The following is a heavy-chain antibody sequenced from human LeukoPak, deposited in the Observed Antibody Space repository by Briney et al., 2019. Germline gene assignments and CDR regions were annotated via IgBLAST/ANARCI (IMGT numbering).Heavy chain of an antibody. CDR1: GGSISSSSYY. J-gene: IGHJ4*02. D-gene: IGHD6-13*01. Sequence: PSETLSLTCTVSGGSISSSSYYWGWIRQPPGKGLEWIGSIYYSGSTYYNPSLKSRVTIPVDTSKNQFSLKLSSVTAADTAVYYCARSLYSSSWPYYFDYWGQGTLVTVSS. V-gene: IGHV4-39*07. CDR3: ARSLYSSSWPYYFDY. CDR2: IYYSGST.